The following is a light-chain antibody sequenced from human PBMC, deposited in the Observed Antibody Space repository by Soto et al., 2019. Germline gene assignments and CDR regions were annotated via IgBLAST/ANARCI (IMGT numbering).Light chain of an antibody. CDR3: SSYTSSSTPYV. CDR2: EVS. Sequence: QSALTQPASVSGSPGQSITISCTGTSSDVGGYNYVSWYQQHPGKAPKLMIYEVSNRPSGVSNRFSGSKSGNTASLTISGIQAEDEGDYYCSSYTSSSTPYVFRTGTKVTVL. CDR1: SSDVGGYNY. J-gene: IGLJ1*01. V-gene: IGLV2-14*01.